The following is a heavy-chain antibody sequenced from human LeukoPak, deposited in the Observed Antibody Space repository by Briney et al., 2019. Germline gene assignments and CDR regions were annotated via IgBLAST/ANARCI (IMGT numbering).Heavy chain of an antibody. CDR2: INHSGST. J-gene: IGHJ6*03. V-gene: IGHV4-34*01. Sequence: SETLSLTCTVSGGSISSYYWSWIRQPPGKGLEWTGEINHSGSTNYNPSLKSRVTISVDTSKNQFSLKLSSVTAADTAVYYCARIGDYVWGSSPDYYYYMDVWGKGTTVTVSS. D-gene: IGHD3-16*01. CDR1: GGSISSYY. CDR3: ARIGDYVWGSSPDYYYYMDV.